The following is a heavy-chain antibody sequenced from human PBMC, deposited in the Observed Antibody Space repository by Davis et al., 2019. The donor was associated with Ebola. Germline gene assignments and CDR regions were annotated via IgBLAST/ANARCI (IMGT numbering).Heavy chain of an antibody. V-gene: IGHV4-61*01. CDR3: ARDYYDFWSGTVNYMDV. J-gene: IGHJ6*03. Sequence: PGGSLRLSCTVSGGSVSSGSYYWSWIRQPPGKGLEWIGYIYYSGSTNYNPSLKSRVTISVDTSKNQFSLKLSSVTAADTAVYYCARDYYDFWSGTVNYMDVWGKGTTVTVSS. CDR1: GGSVSSGSYY. D-gene: IGHD3-3*01. CDR2: IYYSGST.